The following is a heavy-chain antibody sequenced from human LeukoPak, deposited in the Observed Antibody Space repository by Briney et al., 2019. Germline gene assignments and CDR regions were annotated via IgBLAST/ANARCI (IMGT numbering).Heavy chain of an antibody. CDR1: GFTFSSYA. V-gene: IGHV3-48*01. CDR3: ARGGYSSGWYDWNYYGMDV. J-gene: IGHJ6*02. CDR2: ISSSSSTI. Sequence: PGGSLRLSCAASGFTFSSYAMSWVRQAPGKGLEWVSYISSSSSTIYYADSVKGRFTISRDSAKNSLYLQMNSLRAEDTAVYYCARGGYSSGWYDWNYYGMDVWGQGTTVTVSS. D-gene: IGHD6-19*01.